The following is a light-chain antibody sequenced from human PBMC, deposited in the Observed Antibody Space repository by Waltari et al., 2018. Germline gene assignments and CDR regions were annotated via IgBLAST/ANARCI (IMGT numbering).Light chain of an antibody. Sequence: QSVLTQPPSVSGAPGQWVTISCTGSSSNIGTGYDVHWYQHLPGTAPKLLIYGNTTRPSGVPDGFSGSKSGTSGSLAITGLQAEDEADYFCQSYDSTLNVVVFGGGTKLTVL. J-gene: IGLJ2*01. CDR3: QSYDSTLNVVV. CDR2: GNT. V-gene: IGLV1-40*01. CDR1: SSNIGTGYD.